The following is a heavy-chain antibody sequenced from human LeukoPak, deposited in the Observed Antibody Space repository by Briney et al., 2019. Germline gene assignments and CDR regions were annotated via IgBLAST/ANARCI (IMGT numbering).Heavy chain of an antibody. CDR3: ARNNAMDV. CDR1: GFTFSNFW. D-gene: IGHD2-8*01. CDR2: IKQDETEK. Sequence: GGSLRLSCTASGFTFSNFWMGWVRQAPGKGLEWVANIKQDETEKFYLGSVKGRFTISRDNAKNSLYLQMNSLRVEDTALYHCARNNAMDVWGQGTTVIVSS. V-gene: IGHV3-7*03. J-gene: IGHJ6*02.